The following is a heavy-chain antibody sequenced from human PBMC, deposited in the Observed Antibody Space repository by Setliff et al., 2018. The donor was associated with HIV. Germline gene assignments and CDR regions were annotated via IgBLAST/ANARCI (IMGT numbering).Heavy chain of an antibody. CDR3: ARVGPFEFDSSGYAEF. J-gene: IGHJ4*02. Sequence: GASVKVSCKASGGTFSSYAISWVRQAPGQGLEWMGWISTYSDETSYAQKLQGRVTVTTDTSTSTAYMELRSLRSDDTAVYFCARVGPFEFDSSGYAEFWGQGTPVTVSS. D-gene: IGHD3-22*01. CDR1: GGTFSSYA. V-gene: IGHV1-18*01. CDR2: ISTYSDET.